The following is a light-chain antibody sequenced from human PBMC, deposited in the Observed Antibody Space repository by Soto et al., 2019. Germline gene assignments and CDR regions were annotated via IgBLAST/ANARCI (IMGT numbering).Light chain of an antibody. Sequence: DIQMTQSPSTLSASVGDRVTITYRASQSISSWLAWYQQKPGKAPKLLIYDASSLESGVPSRFSGSGSGTEFTLTISSLQPDDFATYYCQQYNSYLTFGGGTKVEIK. CDR2: DAS. CDR1: QSISSW. CDR3: QQYNSYLT. J-gene: IGKJ4*01. V-gene: IGKV1-5*01.